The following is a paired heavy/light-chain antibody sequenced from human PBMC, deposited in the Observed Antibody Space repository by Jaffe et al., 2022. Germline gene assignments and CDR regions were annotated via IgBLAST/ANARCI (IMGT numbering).Heavy chain of an antibody. D-gene: IGHD2-2*01. V-gene: IGHV3-30*02. CDR1: GFTFSSYG. J-gene: IGHJ6*03. Sequence: QVQLVESGGGVVQPGGSLRLSCAASGFTFSSYGMHWVRQAPGKGLEWVAFIRYDGSNKYYADSVKGRFTISRDNSKNTLYLQMNSLRAEDTAVYYCAKEDIVVVPAAIHYYYYYYMDVWGKGTTVTVSS. CDR3: AKEDIVVVPAAIHYYYYYYMDV. CDR2: IRYDGSNK.
Light chain of an antibody. CDR3: QQSYSTPPMYT. J-gene: IGKJ2*01. CDR2: AAS. V-gene: IGKV1-39*01. CDR1: QSISSY. Sequence: DIQMTQSPSSLSASVGDRVTITCRASQSISSYLNWYQQKPGKAPKLLIYAASSLQSGVPSRFSGSGSGTDFTLTISSLQPEDFATYYCQQSYSTPPMYTFGQGTKLEIK.